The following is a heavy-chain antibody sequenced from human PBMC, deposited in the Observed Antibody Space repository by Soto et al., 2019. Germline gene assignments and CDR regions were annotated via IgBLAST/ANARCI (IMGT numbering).Heavy chain of an antibody. Sequence: QVHLVQSGAEVKKSGASVKVSCKGSGYHFTTYGITWVRQAPGQGLEWMAWISAHNGNTDYAQKLQGRVTVTRDTSTSTAYMELRSLRSDDTAVYYCARGRYGDYWGQGALVTVSS. J-gene: IGHJ4*02. CDR1: GYHFTTYG. CDR3: ARGRYGDY. CDR2: ISAHNGNT. V-gene: IGHV1-18*01. D-gene: IGHD1-1*01.